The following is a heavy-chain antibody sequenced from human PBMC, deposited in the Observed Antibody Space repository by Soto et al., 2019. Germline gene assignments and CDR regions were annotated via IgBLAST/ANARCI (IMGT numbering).Heavy chain of an antibody. D-gene: IGHD3-3*01. CDR2: IIPTLNTV. CDR3: ATRWTIRTVVDYYYDGMDD. CDR1: GGSFSSHA. V-gene: IGHV1-69*05. J-gene: IGHJ6*02. Sequence: QVQLVQSGAEVRKPGSSVKVSCKASGGSFSSHAVSWVRQAPGEGLAWLGAIIPTLNTVPYAPKFQGRVPIRSDESTGTATIELSSLRSEDTAVYYCATRWTIRTVVDYYYDGMDDWGQGTTVSVSS.